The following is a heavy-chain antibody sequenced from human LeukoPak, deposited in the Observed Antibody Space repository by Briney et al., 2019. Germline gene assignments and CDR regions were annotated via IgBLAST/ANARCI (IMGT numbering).Heavy chain of an antibody. J-gene: IGHJ6*03. CDR3: ARDVRVKQQLTIRGSDYFYYMDV. V-gene: IGHV1-69*13. Sequence: VASVKVSCKASGGTFSSFALSWVRQAPGQGLEWMGGIIPIFGTANYAQKFRGRVTIYSDASTSTDYMELSSLRSEDTAVYYCARDVRVKQQLTIRGSDYFYYMDVWGNGTTVIVSS. CDR2: IIPIFGTA. CDR1: GGTFSSFA. D-gene: IGHD6-13*01.